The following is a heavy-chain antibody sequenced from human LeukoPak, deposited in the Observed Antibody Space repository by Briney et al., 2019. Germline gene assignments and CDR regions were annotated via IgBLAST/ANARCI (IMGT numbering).Heavy chain of an antibody. D-gene: IGHD6-19*01. CDR3: ARDWYSSGWFYYFDY. Sequence: SETLSLTCTVSGGSISSSSYYWGWIRQPPGKGLEWIGEINHSGSTNYNPSLKSRVTISVDTSKNQFSLKLSSVTAADTAVYYCARDWYSSGWFYYFDYWGQGTLVTVSS. CDR2: INHSGST. J-gene: IGHJ4*02. CDR1: GGSISSSSYY. V-gene: IGHV4-39*07.